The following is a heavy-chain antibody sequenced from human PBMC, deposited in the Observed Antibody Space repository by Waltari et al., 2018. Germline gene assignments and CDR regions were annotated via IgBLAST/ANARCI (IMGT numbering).Heavy chain of an antibody. J-gene: IGHJ3*02. Sequence: QVQLQQWGAGLLKPSETLSLTCAVYGGSFSGYYWSWIRQPPGKGLEWIGEINHMGRTVYNPPLNSRVTISADPSRTPFSLKLSSGTASDPAVYYCASPRYDFWSGPHGFAFDIWGQGTMVTVSS. CDR1: GGSFSGYY. CDR2: INHMGRT. CDR3: ASPRYDFWSGPHGFAFDI. V-gene: IGHV4-34*01. D-gene: IGHD3-3*01.